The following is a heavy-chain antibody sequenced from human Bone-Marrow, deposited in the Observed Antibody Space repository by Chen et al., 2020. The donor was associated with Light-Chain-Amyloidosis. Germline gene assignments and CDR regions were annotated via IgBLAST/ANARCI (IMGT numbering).Heavy chain of an antibody. Sequence: EVQLVESGGGLVQPGGSLRLSCAASGFSFSGSWMVWVRQAPGKGLEWLANINQDGRTKNYVDSVKGRFTIARDNTQNSLFLKMNSLRVEDTAVYYCATDRGFSTFNIWGQGTMLTVSS. CDR2: INQDGRTK. V-gene: IGHV3-7*03. CDR1: GFSFSGSW. D-gene: IGHD3-10*01. CDR3: ATDRGFSTFNI. J-gene: IGHJ3*02.